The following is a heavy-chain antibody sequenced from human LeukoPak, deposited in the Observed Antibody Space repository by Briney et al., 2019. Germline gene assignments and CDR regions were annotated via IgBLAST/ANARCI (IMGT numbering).Heavy chain of an antibody. CDR3: ARSRRLVVAATRPYYYDSSGPSWFDP. CDR2: INPNSGGT. V-gene: IGHV1-2*02. J-gene: IGHJ5*02. Sequence: SVKVSCKASGYTFTGYYMHWVRQAPGQGLEWMGWINPNSGGTNYAQKFQGRVTMTRDTSISTAYMELGRLRSDATAVYYCARSRRLVVAATRPYYYDSSGPSWFDPWGQGTLVTVSS. D-gene: IGHD3-22*01. CDR1: GYTFTGYY.